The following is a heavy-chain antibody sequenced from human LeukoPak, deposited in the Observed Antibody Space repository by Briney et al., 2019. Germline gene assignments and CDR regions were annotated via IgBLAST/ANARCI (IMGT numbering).Heavy chain of an antibody. D-gene: IGHD4-17*01. CDR3: ARGYGDYYYYYMDV. CDR1: GYTFTGYY. V-gene: IGHV1-2*02. CDR2: INPNSGGT. J-gene: IGHJ6*03. Sequence: GASVKVSCKASGYTFTGYYMHWVRQAPGQGLEWMGWINPNSGGTNYAQKFQGRVTMTRDTSISTAYMELSRLRSEDTAVYYCARGYGDYYYYYMDVWGKGTTVTVSS.